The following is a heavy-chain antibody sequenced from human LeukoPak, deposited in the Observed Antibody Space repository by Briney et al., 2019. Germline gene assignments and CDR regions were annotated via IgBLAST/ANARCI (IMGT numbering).Heavy chain of an antibody. CDR2: IYNSGST. Sequence: SETLSLTCTVSGGSICGYYWSWIRQSPGKGLEWIAYIYNSGSTNYNPSLQSRVTISVDTSKNQFSLNLSSVTAADTAVYYCARYRSGTYPRFDYWGQGTLVTVSS. J-gene: IGHJ4*02. V-gene: IGHV4-59*08. CDR3: ARYRSGTYPRFDY. CDR1: GGSICGYY. D-gene: IGHD3-10*01.